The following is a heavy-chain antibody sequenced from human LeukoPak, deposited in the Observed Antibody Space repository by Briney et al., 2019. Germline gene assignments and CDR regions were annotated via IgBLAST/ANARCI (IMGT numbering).Heavy chain of an antibody. CDR2: VSGSGGST. J-gene: IGHJ6*03. CDR1: GLTFSTYV. V-gene: IGHV3-23*01. Sequence: GGSLRLSCAASGLTFSTYVMSWVRQAPRKGLEWVSGVSGSGGSTYYADSVKGRFTISRDNSKNTLYLQMSGLRAEDTAVYYCAKDRAASGTGSYYYMDVWGKGTTVTVSS. D-gene: IGHD6-13*01. CDR3: AKDRAASGTGSYYYMDV.